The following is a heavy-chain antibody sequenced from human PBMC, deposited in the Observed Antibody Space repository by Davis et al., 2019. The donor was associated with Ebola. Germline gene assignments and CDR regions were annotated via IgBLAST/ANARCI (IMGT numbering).Heavy chain of an antibody. V-gene: IGHV4-34*01. Sequence: MPSETLSLTCAVYGGSFSGYYWSWIRQPPGKGLEWIGEINHSGSTNYNPSLKSRVTISVDTSKNQFSLKLSSVTAADTAVYYCARGIRGGSHFDYWGQGTLVTVSS. CDR2: INHSGST. J-gene: IGHJ4*02. CDR3: ARGIRGGSHFDY. D-gene: IGHD5-12*01. CDR1: GGSFSGYY.